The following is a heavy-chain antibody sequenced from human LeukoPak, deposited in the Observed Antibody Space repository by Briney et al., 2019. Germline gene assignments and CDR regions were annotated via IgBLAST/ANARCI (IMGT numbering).Heavy chain of an antibody. J-gene: IGHJ6*02. D-gene: IGHD2-2*01. CDR1: GYSISSGYY. Sequence: SETLSLTCTVSGYSISSGYYWGWIRQPPGKGLEWIGGIYHSGSTYYNPSLKSRVTISVDTSKNQFSLKLSSVTAADTAMYYCAREYCSSTSRYYYYGMDVWGQGTTVTVSS. CDR3: AREYCSSTSRYYYYGMDV. CDR2: IYHSGST. V-gene: IGHV4-38-2*02.